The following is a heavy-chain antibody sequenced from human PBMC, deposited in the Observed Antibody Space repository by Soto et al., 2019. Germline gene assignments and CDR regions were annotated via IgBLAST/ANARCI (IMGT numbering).Heavy chain of an antibody. J-gene: IGHJ4*02. Sequence: QVQLVESGGGVVQPGRSPRLSCAASGFTFSSYGMHWVRQAPGKGLEWVAVISYDGSNKYYADSVKGRFTISRDNSKNTLYLQMNSLRAEDTAVYYCAKDRDGYNYASFDYWGQGTLVTVSS. CDR2: ISYDGSNK. CDR3: AKDRDGYNYASFDY. V-gene: IGHV3-30*18. CDR1: GFTFSSYG. D-gene: IGHD5-12*01.